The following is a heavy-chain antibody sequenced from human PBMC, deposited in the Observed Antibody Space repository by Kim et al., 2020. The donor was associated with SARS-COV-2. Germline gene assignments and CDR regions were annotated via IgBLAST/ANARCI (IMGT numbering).Heavy chain of an antibody. CDR2: IYYSGTT. V-gene: IGHV4-59*08. D-gene: IGHD6-13*01. CDR1: GGSISGYY. Sequence: SQTLSLTCTVSGGSISGYYWSWIRQPPGKGLEWIGYIYYSGTTNFNPSLKSRVTISVDTSKNQFSLRLSSETAADTAMYYCARHRAAGSGVRFDPWGQGT. CDR3: ARHRAAGSGVRFDP. J-gene: IGHJ5*02.